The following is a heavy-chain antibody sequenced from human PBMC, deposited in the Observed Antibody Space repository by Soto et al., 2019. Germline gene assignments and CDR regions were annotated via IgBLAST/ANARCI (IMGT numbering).Heavy chain of an antibody. CDR1: GFAVSSKY. J-gene: IGHJ4*02. Sequence: EVQLVESGGGLIQQGGSLRLSCAASGFAVSSKYMTWVRQAPGKGLEWVSVIYGGGTTYYADSVKGRFTISRDTSKNTLYLQMTSLRAEDTAVYYCVQTTGWPGLDFWCQGTRVTASS. CDR2: IYGGGTT. D-gene: IGHD6-19*01. CDR3: VQTTGWPGLDF. V-gene: IGHV3-53*01.